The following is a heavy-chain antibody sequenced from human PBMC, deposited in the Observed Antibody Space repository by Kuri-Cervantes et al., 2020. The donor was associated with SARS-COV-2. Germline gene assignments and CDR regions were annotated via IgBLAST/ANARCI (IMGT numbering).Heavy chain of an antibody. V-gene: IGHV5-51*01. J-gene: IGHJ4*02. D-gene: IGHD1-26*01. CDR2: IYPGDSDT. Sequence: GESLKISCKGSGYSFTSYWIGWVRQMPGKGLEWMGIIYPGDSDTRHSPSFQGQVTISADKSISTACLQWSSLKASDTAMYYCAIQASIVGATTGFDYWGQGTLVTVSS. CDR3: AIQASIVGATTGFDY. CDR1: GYSFTSYW.